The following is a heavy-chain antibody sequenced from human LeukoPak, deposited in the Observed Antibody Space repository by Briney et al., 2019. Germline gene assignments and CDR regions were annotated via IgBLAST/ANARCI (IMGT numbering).Heavy chain of an antibody. V-gene: IGHV3-7*02. J-gene: IGHJ4*02. D-gene: IGHD3-10*01. CDR3: AIPPGGYYFN. CDR2: IKQDGSEK. CDR1: GFTFSSYW. Sequence: GGSLRLSCAASGFTFSSYWMSWVRQAPGKGLEWVANIKQDGSEKYYVDSVKGRFTISRENAKNSLYLQMNSLRAEDTSVYYCAIPPGGYYFNWGQGTLVTVSS.